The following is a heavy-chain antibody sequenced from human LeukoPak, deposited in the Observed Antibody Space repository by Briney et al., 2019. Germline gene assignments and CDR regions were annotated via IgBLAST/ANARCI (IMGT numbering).Heavy chain of an antibody. CDR2: ISGSGGGT. V-gene: IGHV3-23*01. CDR3: AKTTAGYSSGRYPGWPVDY. Sequence: GGSLRLSCGASGFTFSSYAVSWVRQAPGKGLEWVSAISGSGGGTYYADSVKGRFTISRDNPKNTVYLQMNSLSTEDTAVYYCAKTTAGYSSGRYPGWPVDYWGQGTLVTVSS. D-gene: IGHD6-19*01. CDR1: GFTFSSYA. J-gene: IGHJ4*02.